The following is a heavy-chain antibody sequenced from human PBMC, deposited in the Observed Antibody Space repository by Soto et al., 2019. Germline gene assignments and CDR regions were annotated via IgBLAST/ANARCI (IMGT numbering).Heavy chain of an antibody. CDR1: GFTFSNYG. D-gene: IGHD4-17*01. V-gene: IGHV3-30*03. CDR3: ARKRDYGDYDY. CDR2: ISDDGHNK. Sequence: GGSLRLSCAASGFTFSNYGMHWVRQAPGRGLEWVALISDDGHNKYYADSVKGRFTISRDNSKNTLFLQMSSLRPDDTALYYCARKRDYGDYDYWGQGTLVTVSS. J-gene: IGHJ4*02.